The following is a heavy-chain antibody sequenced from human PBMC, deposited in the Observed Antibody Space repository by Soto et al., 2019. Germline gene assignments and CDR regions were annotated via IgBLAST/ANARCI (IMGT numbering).Heavy chain of an antibody. V-gene: IGHV1-69*12. D-gene: IGHD1-26*01. J-gene: IGHJ4*02. CDR1: GGTFSSYA. CDR3: ARAIVGATYFDC. CDR2: IIPIFGTA. Sequence: QVQLVQSGAEVKKPGSSVKVSCKASGGTFSSYAISWVRQAPGQGLEWMGRIIPIFGTANYAQKLQGRVTITADESTRTAYVERSSLRSEEAAGYYCARAIVGATYFDCCGQGPLVSVSS.